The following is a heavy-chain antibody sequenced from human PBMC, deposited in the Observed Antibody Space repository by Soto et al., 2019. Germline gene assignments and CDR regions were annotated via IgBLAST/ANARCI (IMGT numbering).Heavy chain of an antibody. D-gene: IGHD6-13*01. Sequence: GGSLRLSCAASGFTFDDYAMHWVRQAPGKGLEWVSGISWNSGSIGYADSVKGRFTISRDNAKNSLYLQMNSLRAEDTALYYCAKDMGRLLPGYSSSWGYYYYRMDVWGQGTTVTVSS. CDR3: AKDMGRLLPGYSSSWGYYYYRMDV. CDR2: ISWNSGSI. V-gene: IGHV3-9*01. J-gene: IGHJ6*02. CDR1: GFTFDDYA.